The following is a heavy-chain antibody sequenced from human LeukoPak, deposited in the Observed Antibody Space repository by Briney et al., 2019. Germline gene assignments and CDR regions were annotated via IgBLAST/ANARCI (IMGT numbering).Heavy chain of an antibody. V-gene: IGHV3-21*01. J-gene: IGHJ4*02. CDR2: ISSSSSYI. CDR1: GFTFSSYS. D-gene: IGHD3-3*01. Sequence: KPGGSLRPSCAASGFTFSSYSMNWVRQAPGKGLEWVSSISSSSSYIYYADSVKGRFTTSRDNAKNSLYLQMNSLRAEDTAVYYCARAYYDFWSGYYMGDYYFDYWGQGTLVTVSS. CDR3: ARAYYDFWSGYYMGDYYFDY.